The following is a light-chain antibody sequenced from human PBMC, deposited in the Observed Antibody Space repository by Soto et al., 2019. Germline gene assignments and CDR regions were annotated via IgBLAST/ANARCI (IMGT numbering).Light chain of an antibody. J-gene: IGKJ5*01. V-gene: IGKV3-20*01. CDR3: QQYGRSPPIT. Sequence: EIVLTQSPGTLSLSPGERATLSCRASQSIGSSFLAWYQQKPGQAPRLLIYGASSRATGIPDRFSVSGSGTDFTLTISRLEPEDFAVYYCQQYGRSPPITFGQGTRLEIK. CDR2: GAS. CDR1: QSIGSSF.